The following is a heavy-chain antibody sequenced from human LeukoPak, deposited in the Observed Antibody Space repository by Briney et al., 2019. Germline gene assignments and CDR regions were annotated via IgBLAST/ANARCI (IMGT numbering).Heavy chain of an antibody. CDR1: GFTFSSYA. CDR3: ANDYGGNEDAFDI. CDR2: ISGSGGST. J-gene: IGHJ3*02. D-gene: IGHD4-23*01. V-gene: IGHV3-23*01. Sequence: GGSLRLSCAASGFTFSSYAMSWVRQAPGKGPEWVSAISGSGGSTYYADSVKGRFTISRDNSKNTLYLQMNSLRAEDTAVYYCANDYGGNEDAFDIWGQGTMVTVSS.